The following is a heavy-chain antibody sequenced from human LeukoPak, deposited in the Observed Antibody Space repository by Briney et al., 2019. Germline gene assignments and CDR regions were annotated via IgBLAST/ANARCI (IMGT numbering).Heavy chain of an antibody. V-gene: IGHV1-46*01. Sequence: ASVKVSCKASGVTFSSYAISWVRQAPGQGLEWMGIINPSGGSTSYAQKFQGRVTMTRDTSTSTVYMELSSLRSEDTAVYYCARGGAVAEDYFDYWGQGTLVTVSS. CDR1: GVTFSSYA. CDR2: INPSGGST. J-gene: IGHJ4*02. D-gene: IGHD6-19*01. CDR3: ARGGAVAEDYFDY.